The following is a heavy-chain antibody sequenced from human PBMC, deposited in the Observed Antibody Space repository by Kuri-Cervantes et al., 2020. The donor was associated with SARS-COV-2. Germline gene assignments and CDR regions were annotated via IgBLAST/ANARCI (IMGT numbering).Heavy chain of an antibody. Sequence: GGSLRLSCAASGFTFSSYSMNWVRQAPGKGLEWVSSISSSSSYIYYADSVKGRFTISRDNAKDSLYLQMNSLRAEDTAVYYCARDPTAGRLRYFDWFSSGPPNYYGMDVWGQGTTVTVSS. D-gene: IGHD3-9*01. CDR2: ISSSSSYI. CDR3: ARDPTAGRLRYFDWFSSGPPNYYGMDV. J-gene: IGHJ6*02. CDR1: GFTFSSYS. V-gene: IGHV3-21*01.